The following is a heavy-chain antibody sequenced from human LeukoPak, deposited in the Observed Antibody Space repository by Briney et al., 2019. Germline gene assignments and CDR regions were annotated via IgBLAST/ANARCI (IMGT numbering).Heavy chain of an antibody. V-gene: IGHV4-30-2*01. CDR1: GGSISSGSYA. Sequence: SQTLSLTCAVSGGSISSGSYAWSWIRQPPGRGLEWIGYIYPRGSTYYNPSLKSRVILSLDKSANQFSLNLSSVTAADTAVYYCARFSPRAMGNYLDFWGQGTLVTVSS. J-gene: IGHJ4*02. CDR2: IYPRGST. D-gene: IGHD7-27*01. CDR3: ARFSPRAMGNYLDF.